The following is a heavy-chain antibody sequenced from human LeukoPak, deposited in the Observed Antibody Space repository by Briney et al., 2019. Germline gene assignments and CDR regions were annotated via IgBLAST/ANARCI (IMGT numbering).Heavy chain of an antibody. CDR1: GGSISSYY. D-gene: IGHD6-13*01. V-gene: IGHV4-59*08. CDR2: IYYSGST. J-gene: IGHJ4*02. Sequence: SETLSLTRTVSGGSISSYYWSWIRQPPGKGLEWIGYIYYSGSTNYNPSLKSRVTISVDTSKNQFSLKLSSVTAADTAVYYCARLGSSAFDYWGQGTLVTVSS. CDR3: ARLGSSAFDY.